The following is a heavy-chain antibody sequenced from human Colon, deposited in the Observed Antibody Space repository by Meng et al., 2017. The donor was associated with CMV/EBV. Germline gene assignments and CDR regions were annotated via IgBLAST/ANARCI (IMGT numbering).Heavy chain of an antibody. Sequence: ASVKVSCKASGYTLTSYTVHWLRQAPGQGLEWMGIGSPSGGITSFGEKFQGRVTMTRDTSTSTVYIELSSLRSEDTAVYYCARAIASNGHFDYWGQGTLVTVSS. J-gene: IGHJ4*02. CDR3: ARAIASNGHFDY. D-gene: IGHD3-3*02. V-gene: IGHV1-46*01. CDR2: GSPSGGIT. CDR1: GYTLTSYT.